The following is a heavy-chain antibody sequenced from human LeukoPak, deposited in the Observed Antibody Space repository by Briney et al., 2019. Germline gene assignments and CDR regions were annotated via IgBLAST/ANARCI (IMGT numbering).Heavy chain of an antibody. CDR2: MSNSGENT. CDR3: ARDIVVGGNSGGLAFDI. D-gene: IGHD4-23*01. Sequence: PGGSLRLSCAASGFTFSSYSMQWVRQTPGKGLEWVGIMSNSGENTFYGEAVKGRFTISRDNSKNTLYLRMNSLRAEDTAVYYCARDIVVGGNSGGLAFDIWGQGTMVTVSS. V-gene: IGHV3-33*05. CDR1: GFTFSSYS. J-gene: IGHJ3*02.